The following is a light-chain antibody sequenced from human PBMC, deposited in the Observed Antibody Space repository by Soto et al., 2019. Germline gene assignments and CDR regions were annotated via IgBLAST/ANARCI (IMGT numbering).Light chain of an antibody. Sequence: EIVLTQSPDTLSLSPGERATLSCRASQSVTSSYLAWYQQKPGQAPRLLIYGASSRATGIPDRFSGSGSGTDFTLTISRLEPEDFAVYYCHQYDSSRGYTFGQGTKLEIK. CDR1: QSVTSSY. V-gene: IGKV3-20*01. J-gene: IGKJ2*01. CDR3: HQYDSSRGYT. CDR2: GAS.